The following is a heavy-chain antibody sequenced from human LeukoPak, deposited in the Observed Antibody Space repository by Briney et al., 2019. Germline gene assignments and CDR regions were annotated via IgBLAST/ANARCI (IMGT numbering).Heavy chain of an antibody. CDR2: ISSSDII. CDR1: GFSFSSYE. V-gene: IGHV3-48*03. Sequence: PGGSLRLSCAVSGFSFSSYEMNWVRQAPGKGLEWVSRISSSDIIYYADSVKGRFTISRDNAKNSLFLQMNSLRADDTALYYCARYSYGHTAFDYWGQGTLVTVAS. CDR3: ARYSYGHTAFDY. J-gene: IGHJ4*02. D-gene: IGHD5-18*01.